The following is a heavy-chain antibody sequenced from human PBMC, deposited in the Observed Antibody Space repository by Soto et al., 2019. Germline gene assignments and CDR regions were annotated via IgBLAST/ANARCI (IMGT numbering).Heavy chain of an antibody. CDR1: DFTVSSNY. CDR3: AIGELGRIAALDY. Sequence: EVQLVESGGGLVQPGGSLRLSCAASDFTVSSNYMSWVRQAPGKGLEWVSVSYSGGSTYYAGSVKGRFTISRHNSKNTLYLQMNSLRGEDTAVYYCAIGELGRIAALDYWGQGTLVTVSS. J-gene: IGHJ4*02. CDR2: SYSGGST. D-gene: IGHD6-6*01. V-gene: IGHV3-53*04.